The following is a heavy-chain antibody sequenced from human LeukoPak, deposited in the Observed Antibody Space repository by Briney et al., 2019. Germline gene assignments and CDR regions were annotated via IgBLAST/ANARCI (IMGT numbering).Heavy chain of an antibody. J-gene: IGHJ5*02. V-gene: IGHV1-8*02. CDR3: ARGDYDILTGYFHNWFDP. CDR2: MNPNSGNT. Sequence: ASVKVSCKASGYTFNSYDISWVRQATGQGLEWMGWMNPNSGNTGYAQKFQGRVTMTRNTSISTAYMELSSLRSEDTAVYYCARGDYDILTGYFHNWFDPWGQGTLVTVSS. CDR1: GYTFNSYD. D-gene: IGHD3-9*01.